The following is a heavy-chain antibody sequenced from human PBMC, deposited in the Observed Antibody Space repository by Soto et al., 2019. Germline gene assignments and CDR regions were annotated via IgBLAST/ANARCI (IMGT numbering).Heavy chain of an antibody. D-gene: IGHD3-10*01. V-gene: IGHV2-5*02. J-gene: IGHJ5*02. CDR2: LYWADDK. CDR1: GFSLSTSGVG. Sequence: QITLKESGPTLVKPTQTLTLTCTFSGFSLSTSGVGVGWIRQPPGKALEWLALLYWADDKRYSPSLKSRLTINKDTSKNQVVMTMSNMDPVDTATYYCVSGSFPNWFDPWGQGTLVTVSS. CDR3: VSGSFPNWFDP.